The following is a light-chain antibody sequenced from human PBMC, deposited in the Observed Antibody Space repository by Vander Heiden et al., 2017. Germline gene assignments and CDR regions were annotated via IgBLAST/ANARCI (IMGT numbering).Light chain of an antibody. CDR1: RAGITRSS. J-gene: IGLJ3*02. V-gene: IGLV6-57*03. Sequence: NLMLTQPHSLSAFPGKTGTTSWTRSRAGITRSSAQWYQQHPGSAPTTVIYEANQRPSGVPARFSGSIDSSSTSASLTISGLKTEDEAYYFCQSYDSSNWVFGGGTKLTVL. CDR2: EAN. CDR3: QSYDSSNWV.